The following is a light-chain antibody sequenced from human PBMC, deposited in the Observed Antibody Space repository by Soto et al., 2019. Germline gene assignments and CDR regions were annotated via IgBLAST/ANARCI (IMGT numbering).Light chain of an antibody. CDR2: EVN. Sequence: QSALTQPPSASGSPGQSVAMSCTGTSSDVGGYNYVSWYQLHPGKAPKLMIYEVNLRPSGVPDRFSGSKSGNTASLTVSGLQAEDEADYYCSSYAGSNNYVFGTGTKVTVL. V-gene: IGLV2-8*01. J-gene: IGLJ1*01. CDR1: SSDVGGYNY. CDR3: SSYAGSNNYV.